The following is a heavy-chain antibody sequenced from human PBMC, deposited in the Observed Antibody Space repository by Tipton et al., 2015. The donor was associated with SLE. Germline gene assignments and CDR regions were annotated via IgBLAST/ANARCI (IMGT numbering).Heavy chain of an antibody. Sequence: TLSLTCAVYGGSFSGHYWSWIRQPPGKGLEWIGYIYYSGSTNYNPSLKSRVTISVDTSKNQFSLKLSSVTAADTAVYYCARVIAVAGTHAFDIWGQGTMVTVSS. J-gene: IGHJ3*02. CDR2: IYYSGST. V-gene: IGHV4-59*11. D-gene: IGHD6-19*01. CDR1: GGSFSGHY. CDR3: ARVIAVAGTHAFDI.